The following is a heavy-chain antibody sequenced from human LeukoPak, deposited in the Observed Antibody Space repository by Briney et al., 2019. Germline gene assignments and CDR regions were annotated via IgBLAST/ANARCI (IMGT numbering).Heavy chain of an antibody. V-gene: IGHV3-7*01. Sequence: SGGSLRLSCAASGFTFRSYWMSWVRQAPGKGLEWVANIKQDGSEKYYVDSVKGRFTISRDNAKNSLYLQMNSLRAEDTAVYYCARDRGDSGYDSLSLISYYYYYMDVWGKGTTVTVSS. CDR2: IKQDGSEK. CDR1: GFTFRSYW. J-gene: IGHJ6*03. D-gene: IGHD5-12*01. CDR3: ARDRGDSGYDSLSLISYYYYYMDV.